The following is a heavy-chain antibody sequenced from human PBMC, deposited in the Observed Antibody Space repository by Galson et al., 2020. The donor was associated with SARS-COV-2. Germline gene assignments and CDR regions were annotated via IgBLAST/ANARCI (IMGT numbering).Heavy chain of an antibody. CDR2: IWYDGSNK. J-gene: IGHJ4*02. CDR1: GFTFSSYG. V-gene: IGHV3-33*01. D-gene: IGHD6-13*01. Sequence: TGGSLRLSCAASGFTFSSYGMHWVRQAPGTGLEWVAVIWYDGSNKYYADSVKGRFTISRDNSKNTLYLQMNSLRAEDTAVYYCAREGHSSSWSEDYFDYWGQGTLVTVSS. CDR3: AREGHSSSWSEDYFDY.